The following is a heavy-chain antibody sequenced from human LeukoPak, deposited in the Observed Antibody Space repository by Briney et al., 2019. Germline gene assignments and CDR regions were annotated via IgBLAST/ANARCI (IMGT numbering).Heavy chain of an antibody. CDR3: ARDDDYYGSGSYYQYYFDY. CDR1: GYTFTSYG. J-gene: IGHJ4*02. CDR2: ISAYNGNT. D-gene: IGHD3-10*01. Sequence: APVKVSCKASGYTFTSYGISWVRQAPGQGLEWMGWISAYNGNTNYAQKLQGRVTMTTDTSTSTAYMELRSLRSDDTAVYYCARDDDYYGSGSYYQYYFDYWGQGTLVTVSS. V-gene: IGHV1-18*01.